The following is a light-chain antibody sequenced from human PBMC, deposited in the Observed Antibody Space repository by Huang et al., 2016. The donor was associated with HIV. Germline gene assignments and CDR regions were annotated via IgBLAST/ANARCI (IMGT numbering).Light chain of an antibody. CDR2: DAS. V-gene: IGKV3-11*01. J-gene: IGKJ4*01. Sequence: EIVLTQSPATLSLSPGERATLSCRASQSVRSYLAWYQQKPGQAPRLLIYDASNRATGIPARFSGSGSGTYFTLTISNLQSEDFAVYYCQQRSAWPLTFGGGTKVEI. CDR3: QQRSAWPLT. CDR1: QSVRSY.